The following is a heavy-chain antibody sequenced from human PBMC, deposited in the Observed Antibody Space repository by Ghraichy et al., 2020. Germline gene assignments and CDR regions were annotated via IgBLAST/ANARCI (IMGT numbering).Heavy chain of an antibody. V-gene: IGHV1-8*02. CDR1: GYTFSNFD. J-gene: IGHJ6*02. CDR3: ARSSKRTTVTTTYYFHYGMDV. CDR2: MNPSSGYS. D-gene: IGHD4-17*01. Sequence: ASVKVSCKASGYTFSNFDINWVRQATGQGLEWMGWMNPSSGYSESIQKFQGRVTMTRDTSKSTAYMELSSLRSEDTAVYYCARSSKRTTVTTTYYFHYGMDVWGRGTAVSVFS.